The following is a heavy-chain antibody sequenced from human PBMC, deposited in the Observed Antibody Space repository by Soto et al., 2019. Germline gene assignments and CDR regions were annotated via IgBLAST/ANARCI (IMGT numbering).Heavy chain of an antibody. CDR3: AHKGGRGAGMDV. V-gene: IGHV2-5*02. CDR1: GFSLTTSGVG. J-gene: IGHJ6*02. CDR2: VYWDDDK. D-gene: IGHD2-15*01. Sequence: QITLKESGPTLVKPTQTLTRTCTFSGFSLTTSGVGVAWIRQPPGEALEWLALVYWDDDKSYSPSLKSRVTITKDTSRNQVVLTLTNMDPVVTATYYCAHKGGRGAGMDVWGQGTTVTVSS.